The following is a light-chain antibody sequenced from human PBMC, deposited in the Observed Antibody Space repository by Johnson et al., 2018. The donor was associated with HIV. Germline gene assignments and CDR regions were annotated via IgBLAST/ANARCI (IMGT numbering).Light chain of an antibody. Sequence: QFVLTQPPSVSAAPGQKVTISCSGSSSDIGKNYVSWYQQLPGTAPKLLVYENNKRPSGIPDRFSGSKSGTSATLDITGLQAGEEADYYCGTWVSSVSAYVFGTVTKVTVL. J-gene: IGLJ1*01. CDR1: SSDIGKNY. V-gene: IGLV1-51*02. CDR3: GTWVSSVSAYV. CDR2: ENN.